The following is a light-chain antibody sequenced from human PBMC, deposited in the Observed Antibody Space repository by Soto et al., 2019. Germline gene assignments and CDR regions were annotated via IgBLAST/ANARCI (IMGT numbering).Light chain of an antibody. CDR1: STDVVSYDL. V-gene: IGLV2-23*02. J-gene: IGLJ2*01. CDR3: CSYAGNNVI. Sequence: QSALTQPASVSGSPGQSITIACTGASTDVVSYDLVSWYQQHPGKAPKVIMHEVTKRPSGVSNRFSGSKSGNTASLTLSGLQADDEADYYCCSYAGNNVIFGGGTKLTVL. CDR2: EVT.